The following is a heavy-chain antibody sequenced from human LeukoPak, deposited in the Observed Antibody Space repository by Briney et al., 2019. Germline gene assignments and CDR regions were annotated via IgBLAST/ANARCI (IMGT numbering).Heavy chain of an antibody. D-gene: IGHD3-10*01. CDR3: ARDFPGIGRGTFDF. Sequence: PGGSLRLSCAASGFTFNTFWMNWVRLTPGKGLEWVAKINQDGSDMYYVDSVKGRFFVSRDNARNLVYLQMNSLRVDDTAVYYCARDFPGIGRGTFDFWGQGTIIIVSS. CDR2: INQDGSDM. CDR1: GFTFNTFW. V-gene: IGHV3-7*03. J-gene: IGHJ3*01.